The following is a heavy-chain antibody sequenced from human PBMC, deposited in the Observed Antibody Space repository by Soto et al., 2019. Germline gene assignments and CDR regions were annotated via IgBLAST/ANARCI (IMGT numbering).Heavy chain of an antibody. V-gene: IGHV4-59*01. D-gene: IGHD5-18*01. J-gene: IGHJ5*02. Sequence: TLSLTCTVSGGSMRGYFWTWIRQPPGKGLEWIGYIYYTGRTNYNPSLKSRLTISVGTSNNQFSLRLDSVTAADTAVYYCARDPGYSSSPANWFDPWGQGTLVTVSS. CDR3: ARDPGYSSSPANWFDP. CDR1: GGSMRGYF. CDR2: IYYTGRT.